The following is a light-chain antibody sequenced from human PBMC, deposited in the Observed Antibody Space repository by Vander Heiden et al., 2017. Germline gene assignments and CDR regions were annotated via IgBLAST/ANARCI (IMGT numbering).Light chain of an antibody. V-gene: IGLV1-51*01. CDR1: SPNIGNNY. Sequence: QSVLTQPPSVSAAPGQRVTISCSGSSPNIGNNYVSWYQQFPGTAPKFLIYDNNKRPSGIPDRFSGSKSGTSATLVITGLQTGDEADYYCATWDISLNVGVFGGGTKLTVL. J-gene: IGLJ3*02. CDR3: ATWDISLNVGV. CDR2: DNN.